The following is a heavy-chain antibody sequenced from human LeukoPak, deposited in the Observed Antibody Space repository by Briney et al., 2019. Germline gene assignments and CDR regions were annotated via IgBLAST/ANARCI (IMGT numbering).Heavy chain of an antibody. CDR1: IDSTNGNY. CDR3: ARAGSAWGFDC. Sequence: TETLSLTCAVSIDSTNGNYWSWVRQSPGKGLEWIGEVHRSGSTNYKPSLKRRVTISIDRSKDQISLDLSSVTAADTAVYYCARAGSAWGFDCWGQGTLVTVSS. V-gene: IGHV4-4*02. CDR2: VHRSGST. J-gene: IGHJ4*02. D-gene: IGHD6-19*01.